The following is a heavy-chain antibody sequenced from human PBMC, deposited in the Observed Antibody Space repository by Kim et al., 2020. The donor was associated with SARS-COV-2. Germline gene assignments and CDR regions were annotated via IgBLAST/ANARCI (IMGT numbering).Heavy chain of an antibody. V-gene: IGHV3-7*01. CDR3: AAIGRTLGAGVFDY. Sequence: GGSLRLSCAASGFTFSNYWMSWVRQTPGKGLEWVANIRPDGNEKNYVDFVKGRFTISRDNAENSLYLQLNSPRAEDTAVYYCAAIGRTLGAGVFDYWGRGTPVTVSS. J-gene: IGHJ4*02. CDR2: IRPDGNEK. CDR1: GFTFSNYW. D-gene: IGHD1-26*01.